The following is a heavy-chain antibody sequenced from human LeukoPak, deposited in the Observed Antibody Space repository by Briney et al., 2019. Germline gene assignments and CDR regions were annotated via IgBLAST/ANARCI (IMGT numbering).Heavy chain of an antibody. J-gene: IGHJ4*02. CDR2: ISSSSSYI. V-gene: IGHV3-21*01. Sequence: GGSLRLSCAASGFTFSSYSMNWVRQAPGKGLEWVSSISSSSSYIYYADSVKGRFTISRDNAKNSLYLQMNSLRAGDTAVYYCARDSPHIYYYDSSGYYGYWGQGTLVTVSS. CDR3: ARDSPHIYYYDSSGYYGY. CDR1: GFTFSSYS. D-gene: IGHD3-22*01.